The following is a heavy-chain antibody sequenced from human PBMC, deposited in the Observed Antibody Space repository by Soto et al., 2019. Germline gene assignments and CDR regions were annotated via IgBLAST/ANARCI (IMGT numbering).Heavy chain of an antibody. Sequence: QVQLVQSGAEVKKPGSSVKVSCKASGGTFSSYAISWVRQAPGQGPEWMGGIIPIFGTANYAQKFQGRVTITADESTSTAYMELSSLRSEDTAVYYCARGKTHYYGSGSYGWFDPWGQGTLVTVSS. CDR3: ARGKTHYYGSGSYGWFDP. V-gene: IGHV1-69*01. CDR2: IIPIFGTA. D-gene: IGHD3-10*01. J-gene: IGHJ5*02. CDR1: GGTFSSYA.